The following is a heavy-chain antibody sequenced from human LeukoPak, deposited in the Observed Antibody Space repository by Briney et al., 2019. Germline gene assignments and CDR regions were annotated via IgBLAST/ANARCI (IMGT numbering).Heavy chain of an antibody. CDR1: GFTFSSYE. CDR3: AREGYCSSSSCYGAGYYYGMDV. V-gene: IGHV3-48*03. CDR2: ISSSGSTI. J-gene: IGHJ6*04. D-gene: IGHD2-2*01. Sequence: GGSLRLSCAASGFTFSSYEINWVRQAPGKGLEWVSYISSSGSTIYYADSVKGRFTISRDNAKISLYLQMNSLRAEDTAVYYCAREGYCSSSSCYGAGYYYGMDVWGKGTTVTVSS.